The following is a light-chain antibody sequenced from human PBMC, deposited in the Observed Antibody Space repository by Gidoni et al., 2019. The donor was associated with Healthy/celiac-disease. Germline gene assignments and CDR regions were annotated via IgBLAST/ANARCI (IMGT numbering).Light chain of an antibody. Sequence: AIRMTQSPSSFSASTGDRVTITCRASQGISSYLACYQQKPGKAPKLLIYAASTLQSGVPSRFSGSGSGTDFTLTISCLQSEDFATYYCQQYYSYPLNFGQGTRLEIK. V-gene: IGKV1-8*01. CDR2: AAS. CDR3: QQYYSYPLN. J-gene: IGKJ5*01. CDR1: QGISSY.